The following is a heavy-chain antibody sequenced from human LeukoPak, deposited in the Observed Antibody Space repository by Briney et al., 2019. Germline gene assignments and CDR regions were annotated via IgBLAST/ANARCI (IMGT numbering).Heavy chain of an antibody. CDR2: ISSSSSYI. D-gene: IGHD3-22*01. CDR3: ARKWLYYYDSSGYYYGSEYFQH. J-gene: IGHJ1*01. CDR1: GFTFSSYS. Sequence: GGSLRLSCAASGFTFSSYSMNWVRQAPGKGLEWVSSISSSSSYIYYADSVKGRFTISRDNAKNSLYLQMNSRRAEDTAVYYCARKWLYYYDSSGYYYGSEYFQHWGQGTLVTVSS. V-gene: IGHV3-21*01.